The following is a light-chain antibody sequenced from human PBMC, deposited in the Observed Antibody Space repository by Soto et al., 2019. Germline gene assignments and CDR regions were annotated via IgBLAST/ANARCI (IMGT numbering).Light chain of an antibody. V-gene: IGKV1-9*01. Sequence: DIQLTQSPSFLSASVGDRVTITCRASQGISSYLAWYQQKPGKAPKLLIYAASTLQSGVPSRFSGSGSGTEFTLTISSLLPEDFATYYCQQLNSYPPVFGGGTKVEIK. CDR3: QQLNSYPPV. J-gene: IGKJ4*01. CDR2: AAS. CDR1: QGISSY.